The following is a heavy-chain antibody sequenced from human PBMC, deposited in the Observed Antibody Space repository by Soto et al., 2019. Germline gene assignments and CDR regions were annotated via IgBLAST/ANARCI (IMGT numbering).Heavy chain of an antibody. CDR1: GFTFGNFA. V-gene: IGHV3-23*01. Sequence: GGSLRLSCAVSGFTFGNFAMTWVRQAPGKGLEWVSGISGSGGDTYYADSVKGRFTISRDNSKNTLYLQMSSLRAEDTATFYCARTESSGWSTRYGMDVWGQGTTVTVSS. J-gene: IGHJ6*02. D-gene: IGHD6-19*01. CDR2: ISGSGGDT. CDR3: ARTESSGWSTRYGMDV.